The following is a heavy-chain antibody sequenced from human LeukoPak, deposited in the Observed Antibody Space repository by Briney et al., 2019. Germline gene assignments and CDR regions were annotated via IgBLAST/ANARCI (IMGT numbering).Heavy chain of an antibody. Sequence: PGGSLRLSCAASGFTFSSYWMHWVRQAPGKGLVWVSRINSDGTTTSYADSAKGRFTISRDNAKNTLYLQMNSLRAEVTAVYYCAREAGLRWTDYWGQGTLVTVSS. CDR3: AREAGLRWTDY. CDR1: GFTFSSYW. J-gene: IGHJ4*02. V-gene: IGHV3-74*01. D-gene: IGHD4-23*01. CDR2: INSDGTTT.